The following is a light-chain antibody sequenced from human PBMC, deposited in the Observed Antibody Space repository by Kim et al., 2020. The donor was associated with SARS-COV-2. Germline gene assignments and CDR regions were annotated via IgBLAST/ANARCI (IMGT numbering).Light chain of an antibody. CDR3: SSYTSSATVVL. CDR2: DVT. V-gene: IGLV2-14*03. Sequence: QSDLTQPASVSGSPGQSITISCAGSSSDVGTYDLVSWYQHHPGKAPKLTIYDVTNRPSGISNRFSGSKSGNTASLTISGLQAEDEAFYHCSSYTSSATVVLFGGGTKLTVL. J-gene: IGLJ2*01. CDR1: SSDVGTYDL.